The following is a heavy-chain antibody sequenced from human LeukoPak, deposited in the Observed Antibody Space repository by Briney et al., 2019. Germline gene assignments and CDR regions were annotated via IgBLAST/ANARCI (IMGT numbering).Heavy chain of an antibody. CDR2: IKQDGSEK. Sequence: GGSLRLSCAASGFSFSSYWMTWVRQAPGKGLEWVANIKQDGSEKNYVDSVKGRFTISRDNAKKSLYLQVNSLRADDTAVYYCAREARPHLDYWGQGTLVTVST. D-gene: IGHD1-1*01. V-gene: IGHV3-7*01. CDR3: AREARPHLDY. CDR1: GFSFSSYW. J-gene: IGHJ4*02.